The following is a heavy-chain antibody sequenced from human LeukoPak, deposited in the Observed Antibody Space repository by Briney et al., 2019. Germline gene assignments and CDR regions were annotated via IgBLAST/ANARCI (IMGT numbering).Heavy chain of an antibody. D-gene: IGHD4/OR15-4a*01. CDR2: IWYDGSQK. Sequence: GGSLRLSCAASGFTVSNNDMNWVRQALGKGLEWVAVIWYDGSQKYYLDSVKGRFTISRDSFDNTVYLQMNGLRAEDTAVYYCARDLGHFSRGASYFDYWGQGALVTVSS. V-gene: IGHV3-33*08. CDR1: GFTVSNND. CDR3: ARDLGHFSRGASYFDY. J-gene: IGHJ4*02.